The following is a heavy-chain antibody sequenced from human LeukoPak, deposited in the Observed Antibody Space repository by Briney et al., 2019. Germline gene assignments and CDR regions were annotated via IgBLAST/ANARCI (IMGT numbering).Heavy chain of an antibody. Sequence: PSETLSITCAVYGGSFSGYYWSWIRQPPGKGLEWIGEINHSGSTNYNPSLKSRVTISVDTSKNQFSLKLSSVTAADTAVYYCARGRRSNWFDPWGQGTLVTVSS. CDR2: INHSGST. J-gene: IGHJ5*02. CDR1: GGSFSGYY. CDR3: ARGRRSNWFDP. V-gene: IGHV4-34*01. D-gene: IGHD1-14*01.